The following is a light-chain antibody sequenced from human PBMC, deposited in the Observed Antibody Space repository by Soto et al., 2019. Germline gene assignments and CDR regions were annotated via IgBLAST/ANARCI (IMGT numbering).Light chain of an antibody. CDR3: QQYDNWFIT. CDR1: QSVSSN. J-gene: IGKJ5*01. V-gene: IGKV3-15*01. Sequence: EIVMTQSPATLSVSPGERVTLSCRASQSVSSNVAWSQRKPGQAPRLLIFGASARAAGIPARFSGSGSGTEFALTISSLQSEDVALYYCQQYDNWFITFGQGTRLEIK. CDR2: GAS.